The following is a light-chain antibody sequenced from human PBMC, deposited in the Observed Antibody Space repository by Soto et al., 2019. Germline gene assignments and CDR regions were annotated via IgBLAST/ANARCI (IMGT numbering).Light chain of an antibody. J-gene: IGKJ4*01. CDR2: GAS. CDR3: QQYGSSPLT. CDR1: QSVSSSY. V-gene: IGKV3-20*01. Sequence: DIVLTQSSGTLSLSPGERATLSCRASQSVSSSYLAWYQQKPGQAPRLLIYGASIRATGIPDRFSGSGSGTDFTLTISRLEPEDFVVYYCQQYGSSPLTFGGGTKVEIK.